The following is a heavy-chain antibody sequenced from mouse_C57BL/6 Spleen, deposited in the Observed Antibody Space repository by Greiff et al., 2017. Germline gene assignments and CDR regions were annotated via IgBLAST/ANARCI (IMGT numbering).Heavy chain of an antibody. V-gene: IGHV1-82*01. CDR2: IYPGDGDT. Sequence: QVQLQQSGPELVKPGASVKISCKASGYAFSSSWMNWVKQRPGKGLEWIGRIYPGDGDTNYNGKFKGKATLTADKSSSTAYMQLSSLTSEDSAVYFCARWVYGPYAMDYWGQGTSVTVSS. J-gene: IGHJ4*01. CDR3: ARWVYGPYAMDY. D-gene: IGHD1-1*02. CDR1: GYAFSSSW.